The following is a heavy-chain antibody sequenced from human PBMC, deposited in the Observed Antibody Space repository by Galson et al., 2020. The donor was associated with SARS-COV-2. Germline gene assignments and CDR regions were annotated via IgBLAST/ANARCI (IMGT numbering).Heavy chain of an antibody. J-gene: IGHJ6*02. CDR1: GSTFTGYY. V-gene: IGHV1-2*02. CDR3: TRDLYSSSLRGNYYYYYRMDV. D-gene: IGHD6-6*01. CDR2: INPSTGGT. Sequence: ASVKVSCKASGSTFTGYYFHWVRQAPGQGLEWMGWINPSTGGTNYAQNFHGRVTMTRDTSISTAYMELSALTSGDTAVYYCTRDLYSSSLRGNYYYYYRMDVWGPGTTVTVSS.